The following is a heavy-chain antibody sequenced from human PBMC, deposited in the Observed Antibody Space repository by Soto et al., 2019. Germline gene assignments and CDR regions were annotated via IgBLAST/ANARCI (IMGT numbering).Heavy chain of an antibody. CDR1: GGSISSYY. Sequence: PSETLSLTCTDSGGSISSYYWSWIRQPPGKGLEWIGYIYYSGSTNYNPSLKSRVTISVDTPKNQFSLKLTSVTAADTAVYYCARNVDTARAYYFDFWGQGTLVTVSS. J-gene: IGHJ4*02. V-gene: IGHV4-59*01. CDR2: IYYSGST. D-gene: IGHD5-18*01. CDR3: ARNVDTARAYYFDF.